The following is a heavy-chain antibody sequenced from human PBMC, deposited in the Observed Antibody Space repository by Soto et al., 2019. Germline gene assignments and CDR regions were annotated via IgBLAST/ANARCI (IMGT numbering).Heavy chain of an antibody. D-gene: IGHD2-2*01. CDR1: GFTFSSYA. V-gene: IGHV3-23*01. Sequence: EVQLLESGGGLVQPGGSLRLSCAASGFTFSSYAMSWVRQAPGKGLEWVSAISGSGGSTYYADSMKGRFTISRDNSKNTLYLQMNSLRAEDTAVYYCAKDDGIVVVPAASAYLVWGQGTTVTVSS. CDR3: AKDDGIVVVPAASAYLV. CDR2: ISGSGGST. J-gene: IGHJ6*02.